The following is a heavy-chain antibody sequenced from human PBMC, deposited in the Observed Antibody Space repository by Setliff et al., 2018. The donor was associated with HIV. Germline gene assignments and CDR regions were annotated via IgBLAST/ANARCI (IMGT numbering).Heavy chain of an antibody. CDR1: GGSISSLY. CDR3: AREGGYYDSSGYPVGWFDP. CDR2: IYHSGRT. J-gene: IGHJ5*02. V-gene: IGHV4-59*11. D-gene: IGHD3-22*01. Sequence: PSETLSLTCTVSGGSISSLYWTWIRQAPGKGLEWIGYIYHSGRTNYNPSLKSRVTISLETSKNQFSLKLRSVTAADTAVYYCAREGGYYDSSGYPVGWFDPGAREPWSPSPQ.